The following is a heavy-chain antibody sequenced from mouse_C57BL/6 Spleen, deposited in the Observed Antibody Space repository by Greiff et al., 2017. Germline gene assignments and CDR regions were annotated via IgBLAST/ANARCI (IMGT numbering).Heavy chain of an antibody. V-gene: IGHV7-3*01. CDR2: IRNKANGYTT. J-gene: IGHJ1*03. CDR3: ARYYYGSSYAWYFDV. Sequence: EVMLVESGGGLVQPGGSLSLSCAASGFTFTDYYMSWVRQPPGKALEWLGFIRNKANGYTTEYSASVKGRFTISRDNSQSIHYLQMNALRAEDSATYYCARYYYGSSYAWYFDVWGTGTTVTVSS. D-gene: IGHD1-1*01. CDR1: GFTFTDYY.